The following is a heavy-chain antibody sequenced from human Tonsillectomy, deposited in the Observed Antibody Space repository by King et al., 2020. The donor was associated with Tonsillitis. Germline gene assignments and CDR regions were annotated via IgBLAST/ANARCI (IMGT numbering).Heavy chain of an antibody. CDR3: ARPSLVDNWFDT. D-gene: IGHD5-12*01. CDR1: GFPFSRYG. J-gene: IGHJ5*02. CDR2: IHFDSAIR. Sequence: VQLVESGGGVVQPGRSLRLSCSASGFPFSRYGMHWVRQTPGKGLEWVAIIHFDSAIREYADSVKGRFTVSRDNSENMLYLQMNSLRAEDTATYYCARPSLVDNWFDTWGQGTLVTVTS. V-gene: IGHV3-30*12.